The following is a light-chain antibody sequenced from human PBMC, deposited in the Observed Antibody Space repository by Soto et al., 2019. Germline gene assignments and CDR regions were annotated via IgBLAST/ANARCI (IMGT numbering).Light chain of an antibody. Sequence: IQMPQSPSTLSASLGDRFTITCLASQSISSWLAWYQQKPGKAPKLIIYDASSLESGVPSRFSGSGSGTEFTLTISSLQPEDFATYYCQQYNRYSRTYGQGTKVDIK. CDR1: QSISSW. CDR2: DAS. CDR3: QQYNRYSRT. J-gene: IGKJ1*01. V-gene: IGKV1-5*01.